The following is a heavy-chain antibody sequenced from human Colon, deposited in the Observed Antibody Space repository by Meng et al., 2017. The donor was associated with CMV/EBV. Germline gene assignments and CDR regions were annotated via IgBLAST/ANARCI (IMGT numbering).Heavy chain of an antibody. CDR1: GYSVSSSDYF. J-gene: IGHJ4*02. Sequence: ETLSLTCTVSGYSVSSSDYFWVWIRQPPGKGLEWIANMYYSGSTYYNSSLKSRVTLSVDTSKNEISLRLSSVTAADTAVYYCARPSRGYNYEHWGQGTLVTVSS. V-gene: IGHV4-39*01. CDR2: MYYSGST. D-gene: IGHD5-18*01. CDR3: ARPSRGYNYEH.